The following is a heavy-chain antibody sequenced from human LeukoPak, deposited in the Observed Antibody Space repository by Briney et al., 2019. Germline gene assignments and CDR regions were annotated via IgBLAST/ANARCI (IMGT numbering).Heavy chain of an antibody. CDR3: AREPIYYYDSSGYVDA. CDR2: IYSGGST. Sequence: PGGSLRLSCAASGFTVSSNYMSWVRQAPGKGLEWVSVIYSGGSTYYADSVKGRCTISRDTSKNTLYLQMNSLRAEDTAAYYCAREPIYYYDSSGYVDAWGQGTMVTVSS. D-gene: IGHD3-22*01. J-gene: IGHJ3*01. V-gene: IGHV3-66*02. CDR1: GFTVSSNY.